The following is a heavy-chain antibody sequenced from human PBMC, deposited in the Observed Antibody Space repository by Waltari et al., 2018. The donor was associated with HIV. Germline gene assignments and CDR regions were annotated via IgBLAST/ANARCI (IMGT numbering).Heavy chain of an antibody. J-gene: IGHJ4*02. CDR1: GFHVTLFG. D-gene: IGHD3-10*01. CDR2: IWSDAKTT. V-gene: IGHV3-33*03. CDR3: ATGRSSSMAAPPVY. Sequence: VESGGGAVKPGKSLAPTCATAGFHVTLFGLHWVRQAPGKGLEWVAIIWSDAKTTCYGGSLRSRFTISRDNSKNVVSLKIHSLTVGDTAIYHCATGRSSSMAAPPVYWGQGVSVTV.